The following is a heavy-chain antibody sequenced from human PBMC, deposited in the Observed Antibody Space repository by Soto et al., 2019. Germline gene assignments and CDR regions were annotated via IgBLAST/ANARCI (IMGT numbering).Heavy chain of an antibody. D-gene: IGHD1-1*01. CDR2: ISGTSSYT. Sequence: QVQLVESGGGLVRPGGSLRLSCAASGFTFNEYYINWIRQAPGKGLEWVSYISGTSSYTNYADSVKGRFTISRDNAKNSLYLQMNSLRAEDTAVYFCARDGATSLTTYFYGMDVWGQGTTVTVSS. CDR3: ARDGATSLTTYFYGMDV. CDR1: GFTFNEYY. V-gene: IGHV3-11*06. J-gene: IGHJ6*02.